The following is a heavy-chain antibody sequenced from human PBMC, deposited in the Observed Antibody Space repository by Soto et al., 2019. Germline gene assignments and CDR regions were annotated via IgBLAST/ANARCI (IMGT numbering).Heavy chain of an antibody. D-gene: IGHD3-10*01. CDR2: ISGGGDTT. J-gene: IGHJ4*02. V-gene: IGHV3-23*01. CDR3: AKGRGGSGSRTPRVDF. Sequence: EVQLLESGGGLVQPGGSLRLSCAASGFTFNNYAMTWVRQAPGKGLEWVSAISGGGDTTSYADSVKGRFTVSRDGSKNTLYLQMSGLRAEDTALYYCAKGRGGSGSRTPRVDFWGQGTLVSVSS. CDR1: GFTFNNYA.